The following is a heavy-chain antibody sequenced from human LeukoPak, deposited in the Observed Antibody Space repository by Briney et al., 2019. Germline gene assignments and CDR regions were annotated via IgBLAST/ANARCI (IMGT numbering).Heavy chain of an antibody. V-gene: IGHV3-73*01. CDR2: IRSKANSYAT. J-gene: IGHJ6*03. Sequence: GGSLRLSCAASGFTFSGSAMHWVRQASGKGLEWVGRIRSKANSYATAYAASVKGRFTISRDDSKNTAYLQMNSLKTEDTAVYYCTRDYYYYYMDVWGKGTTVTVSS. CDR1: GFTFSGSA. CDR3: TRDYYYYYMDV.